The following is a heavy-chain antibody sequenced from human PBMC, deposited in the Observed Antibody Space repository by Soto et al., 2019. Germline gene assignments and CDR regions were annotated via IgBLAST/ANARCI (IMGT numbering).Heavy chain of an antibody. D-gene: IGHD1-7*01. CDR2: IYPGDSDT. V-gene: IGHV5-51*01. CDR3: ARHWDLSGTTGVGYYYYGMDV. J-gene: IGHJ6*02. Sequence: GESLKISCKGSGYSFTSYWIGWVRQMPGKGLEWMGIIYPGDSDTRYSPSFQGQVTISADKSISTAYLQWSSLKASDTAMYYCARHWDLSGTTGVGYYYYGMDVWGQGTTVTVSS. CDR1: GYSFTSYW.